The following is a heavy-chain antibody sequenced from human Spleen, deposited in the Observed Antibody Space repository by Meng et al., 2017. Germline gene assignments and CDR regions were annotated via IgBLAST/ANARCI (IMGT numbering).Heavy chain of an antibody. CDR3: SRRINTAGGWFDS. D-gene: IGHD5-18*01. CDR1: GGSIGSNSYH. CDR2: IDYSVTT. Sequence: QLQLQESGSGLVKPSQTLSLTSTVSGGSIGSNSYHWGWIRQPPGKGLEWVGTIDYSVTTYSKSSLKSRVTISLDTSRTQFSLKLTSVTDADTAVYYCSRRINTAGGWFDSWGQGTLVTVSS. J-gene: IGHJ5*01. V-gene: IGHV4-39*01.